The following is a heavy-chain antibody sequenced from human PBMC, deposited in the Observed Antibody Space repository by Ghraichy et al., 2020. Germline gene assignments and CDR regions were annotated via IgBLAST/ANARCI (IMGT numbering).Heavy chain of an antibody. CDR1: GDSVSSNSAA. D-gene: IGHD3-22*01. CDR2: TYFRSRWYS. CDR3: GRAFYYDSSNHWAFDT. V-gene: IGHV6-1*01. Sequence: SQTLSLTCVISGDSVSSNSAAWSWIRQSPSRGLEWLGRTYFRSRWYSDYTVSLKSRITVNADTSKNQFSLQLNSVTPEDTALYFCGRAFYYDSSNHWAFDTWGQGTMVTVSS. J-gene: IGHJ3*02.